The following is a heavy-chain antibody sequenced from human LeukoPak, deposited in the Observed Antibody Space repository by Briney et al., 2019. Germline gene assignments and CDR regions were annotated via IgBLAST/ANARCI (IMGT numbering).Heavy chain of an antibody. CDR3: ASAPSEIGGYYPEYFRH. CDR2: IKGDGNT. J-gene: IGHJ1*01. CDR1: GFTFSSYW. V-gene: IGHV3-74*01. D-gene: IGHD3-22*01. Sequence: PGGSLSLSCAASGFTFSSYWMHWVRHAPGKGVVCVSRIKGDGNTNYADSVKGRFTISRDNAKNTESLQMNSLRAEYTGVYYCASAPSEIGGYYPEYFRHWGQGTLVTVSS.